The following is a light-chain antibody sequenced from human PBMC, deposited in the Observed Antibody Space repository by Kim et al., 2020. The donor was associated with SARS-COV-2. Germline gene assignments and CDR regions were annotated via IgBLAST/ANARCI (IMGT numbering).Light chain of an antibody. Sequence: EIVLTQSPGSLSLSPGERATLSCRATESLSVTYLAWYQQKVGQAPRLLIYDTSTRAAGIPDRFSGSGSGTDFTLTISSLEPEDFAVYYCQQYVRSPATFGQGTKVDIK. CDR1: ESLSVTY. CDR3: QQYVRSPAT. CDR2: DTS. V-gene: IGKV3-20*01. J-gene: IGKJ1*01.